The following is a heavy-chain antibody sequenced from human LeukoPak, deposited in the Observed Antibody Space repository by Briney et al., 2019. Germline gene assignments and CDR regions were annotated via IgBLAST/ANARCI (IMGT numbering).Heavy chain of an antibody. CDR3: AREILAPGKTHDF. Sequence: GGSLRLSCAASGFTFSSYAMSWVRQAPGKGLEWVSAISGSGGSTYYADSVKGRFTISRDNAKNTLFLQINSLRAEDTAVYYCAREILAPGKTHDFWGQGTLVTVSS. J-gene: IGHJ4*02. V-gene: IGHV3-23*01. CDR1: GFTFSSYA. CDR2: ISGSGGST.